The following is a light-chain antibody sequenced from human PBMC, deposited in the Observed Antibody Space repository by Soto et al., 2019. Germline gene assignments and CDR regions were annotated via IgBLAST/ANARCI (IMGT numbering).Light chain of an antibody. CDR1: SRDVGYYNY. J-gene: IGLJ2*01. Sequence: QSALTQPASVSGSPGQSITISCTGTSRDVGYYNYVSWYQQRPGKAPKLMIFDVSNRPSGVSNRFSGSKSGNTASLTISGLQAEDEADYYCTSFTDSSTPVVFGGGTKLTVL. CDR3: TSFTDSSTPVV. CDR2: DVS. V-gene: IGLV2-14*03.